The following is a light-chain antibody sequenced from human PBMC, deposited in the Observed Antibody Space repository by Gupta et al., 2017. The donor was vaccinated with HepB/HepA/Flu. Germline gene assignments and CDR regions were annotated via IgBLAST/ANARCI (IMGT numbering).Light chain of an antibody. CDR2: RNN. Sequence: ASGTPGQRVTISCSGSSSTIGSNYVYWYQQLPGTAPKLLIYRNNQRPSGVPDRFSGSKSGTSASLAISGLRSEDEADYYCAAWDDSLSGSWVFGGGTKLTVL. V-gene: IGLV1-47*01. J-gene: IGLJ3*02. CDR1: SSTIGSNY. CDR3: AAWDDSLSGSWV.